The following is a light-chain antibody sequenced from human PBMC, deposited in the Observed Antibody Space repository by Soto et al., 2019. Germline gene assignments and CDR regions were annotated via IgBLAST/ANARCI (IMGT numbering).Light chain of an antibody. CDR2: GAS. CDR1: QSVTASY. J-gene: IGKJ4*02. CDR3: QQYGSSPLT. Sequence: EIVLTQSPGTLSLSPGERATLSCRASQSVTASYLAWYHQKPGQAPRLLIYGASSRATGLPDRFSGSGSGKDSTLIINRVEPEDFAVYYCQQYGSSPLTFGGGTKVEIK. V-gene: IGKV3-20*01.